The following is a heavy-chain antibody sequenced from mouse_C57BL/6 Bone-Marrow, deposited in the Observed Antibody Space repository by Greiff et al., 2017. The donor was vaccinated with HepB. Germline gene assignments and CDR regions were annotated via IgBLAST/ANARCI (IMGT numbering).Heavy chain of an antibody. D-gene: IGHD2-1*01. V-gene: IGHV1-55*01. Sequence: VQLQQSGAELVKPGASVKMSCKASGYTFTSYWITWVKQRPGQGLEWIGDIYPGSGSTNYNEKFKSKATLTVDTSSSTAYMQLSSLTSEDSAVYYCARRIYYGNWWAMDYWGQGTSVTVSS. CDR1: GYTFTSYW. CDR3: ARRIYYGNWWAMDY. J-gene: IGHJ4*01. CDR2: IYPGSGST.